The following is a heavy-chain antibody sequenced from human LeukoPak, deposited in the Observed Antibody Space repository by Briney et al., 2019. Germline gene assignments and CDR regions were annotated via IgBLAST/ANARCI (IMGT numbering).Heavy chain of an antibody. CDR2: ISYDGSNK. CDR3: AKDLSYYYDSSIFDY. J-gene: IGHJ4*02. V-gene: IGHV3-30*18. D-gene: IGHD3-22*01. Sequence: GGSLRLSCAASGFTFSSYGMHWVRQAPGKGLEWVAVISYDGSNKYYADSVKGRFTISRDNSKNTLYPQMNSLRAEDTAVYYCAKDLSYYYDSSIFDYWGQGTLVTVSS. CDR1: GFTFSSYG.